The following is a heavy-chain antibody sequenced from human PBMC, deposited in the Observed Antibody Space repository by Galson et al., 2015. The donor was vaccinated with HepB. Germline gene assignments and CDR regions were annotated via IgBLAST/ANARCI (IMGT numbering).Heavy chain of an antibody. D-gene: IGHD1-1*01. CDR3: ASRGYNWNDQGGKMWDV. J-gene: IGHJ6*04. V-gene: IGHV1-8*01. Sequence: SVKVSCKASGYTFTSYDINWVRQATGQGLEWMGWMNPNSGNTGYAQKFQGRVTMTRNTSISTAYMELSSLRSEDTAVYYCASRGYNWNDQGGKMWDVWGKGTTVTVSS. CDR1: GYTFTSYD. CDR2: MNPNSGNT.